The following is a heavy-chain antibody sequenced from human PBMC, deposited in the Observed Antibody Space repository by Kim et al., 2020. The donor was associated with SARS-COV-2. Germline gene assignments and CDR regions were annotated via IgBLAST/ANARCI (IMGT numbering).Heavy chain of an antibody. V-gene: IGHV4-39*01. D-gene: IGHD4-17*01. Sequence: NPSHKSRVTISVDTSKNQFSLKLSSVTAADTAVYYCARITFDYGDYTLDYWGQGTLVTVSS. CDR3: ARITFDYGDYTLDY. J-gene: IGHJ4*02.